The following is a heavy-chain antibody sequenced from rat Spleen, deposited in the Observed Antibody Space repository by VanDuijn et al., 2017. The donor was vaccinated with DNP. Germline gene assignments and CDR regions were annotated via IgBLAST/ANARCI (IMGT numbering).Heavy chain of an antibody. CDR3: ARGLNYGGYNYYWYFDF. V-gene: IGHV3-1*01. CDR1: GYSITSNY. CDR2: ISYSGST. Sequence: VQLQESGPGHVKPSQSLSLTCSVTGYSITSNYWAWLRKFPGNKMEWMGYISYSGSTGYNPSLKSRISITRDTSKNQFFLQLNSITTEDTATYYCARGLNYGGYNYYWYFDFWGPGTMVTVSS. J-gene: IGHJ1*01. D-gene: IGHD1-11*01.